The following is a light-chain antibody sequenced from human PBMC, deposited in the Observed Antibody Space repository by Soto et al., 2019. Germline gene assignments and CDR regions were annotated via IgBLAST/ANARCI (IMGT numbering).Light chain of an antibody. CDR2: EVS. CDR3: SSYAGSNNYV. CDR1: SSDVGGYNY. V-gene: IGLV2-8*01. J-gene: IGLJ1*01. Sequence: QSVLTQPPSASRSPGQSVTISCTGTSSDVGGYNYVSWYQQHPGKAPKLMIYEVSKRPSGVPDRFSGSKSGNTASLTVSGLQAEDEADYYCSSYAGSNNYVFGTGPKVTVL.